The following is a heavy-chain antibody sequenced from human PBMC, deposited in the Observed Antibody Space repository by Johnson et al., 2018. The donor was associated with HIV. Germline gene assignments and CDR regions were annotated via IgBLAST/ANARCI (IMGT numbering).Heavy chain of an antibody. CDR1: GFTLSSYW. J-gene: IGHJ3*02. V-gene: IGHV3-30-3*01. CDR2: ISYDGSNK. D-gene: IGHD2-2*01. Sequence: QMQLVESGGGLVQPGRSLKLSCAASGFTLSSYWMSWVRQAPGKGLEWVAVISYDGSNKYYADSVKGRFTISRDNAKNSLYLQMSSLRAEDTAVYYCATDIVVVLALGGDAFDIWGQGTMVTVSS. CDR3: ATDIVVVLALGGDAFDI.